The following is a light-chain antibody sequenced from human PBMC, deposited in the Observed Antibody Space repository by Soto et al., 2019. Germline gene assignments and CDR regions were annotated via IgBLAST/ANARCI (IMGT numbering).Light chain of an antibody. CDR1: SGHSNYA. CDR3: QTWDTGTQVV. CDR2: LNSDGSH. J-gene: IGLJ2*01. Sequence: QSVLSQSPSASASLGASVKVTCTLRSGHSNYAIAWHQQQPETGPRFLMKLNSDGSHTKGDGIPDRFSGSISGAERYLTISSLQSEDEADYYCQTWDTGTQVVFGGGTKLTVL. V-gene: IGLV4-69*01.